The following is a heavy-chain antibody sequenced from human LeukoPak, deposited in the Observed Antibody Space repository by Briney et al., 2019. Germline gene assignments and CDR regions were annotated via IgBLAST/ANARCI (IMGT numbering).Heavy chain of an antibody. CDR3: ARDSSGWYHY. V-gene: IGHV1-2*02. CDR1: GYTFTDYY. J-gene: IGHJ4*02. CDR2: INPHSGGT. Sequence: ASVKVSCKASGYTFTDYYIHWVRQAPGQGLEWMGWINPHSGGTNYAQKFQGRVTITADESTSTAYMELSSLRSEDTAVYYCARDSSGWYHYWGQGTLVTVSS. D-gene: IGHD6-19*01.